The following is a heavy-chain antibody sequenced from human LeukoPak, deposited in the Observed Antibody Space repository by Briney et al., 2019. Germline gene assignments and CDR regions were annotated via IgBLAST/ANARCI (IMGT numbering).Heavy chain of an antibody. CDR1: GFTFSNYA. CDR3: ARGLMLRGVADY. V-gene: IGHV3-30*04. Sequence: GGSLRLSCAASGFTFSNYAMHWVRQAPGKGLEWVAVILHDGTNKYADSVKGRFTISRDNSKNTLYLQMIRLRVKDTAVYYCARGLMLRGVADYWGQGTLVTVSS. J-gene: IGHJ4*02. CDR2: ILHDGTNK. D-gene: IGHD3-10*01.